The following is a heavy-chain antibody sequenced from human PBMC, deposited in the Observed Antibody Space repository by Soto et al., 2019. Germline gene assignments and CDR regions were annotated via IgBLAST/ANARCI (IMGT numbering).Heavy chain of an antibody. J-gene: IGHJ4*02. CDR1: GFTFSSYS. Sequence: GGSLSLSCAASGFTFSSYSMNWVRQAPGKGLEWVSYISSSSSTIYYADSVKGRFTISRDNAKNSLYLQMNSLRAEDTAVYYYARREPTGTTCFGCWGQGTLVTVSS. CDR2: ISSSSSTI. V-gene: IGHV3-48*01. D-gene: IGHD1-1*01. CDR3: ARREPTGTTCFGC.